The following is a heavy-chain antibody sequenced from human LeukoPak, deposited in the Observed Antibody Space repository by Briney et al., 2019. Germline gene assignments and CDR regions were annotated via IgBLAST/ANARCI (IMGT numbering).Heavy chain of an antibody. CDR2: ISAYNGKT. CDR1: GYTFFTSD. V-gene: IGHV1-18*01. D-gene: IGHD1-26*01. Sequence: ASVKVSCKASGYTFFTSDVSWVRQAPGQGLEWMGWISAYNGKTNYAQKFQGRVTMTRNTSMSTAYMELSSLRSEDTAVYYCARTYSGSYYYYNGMDVWGQGTTVTVSS. J-gene: IGHJ6*02. CDR3: ARTYSGSYYYYNGMDV.